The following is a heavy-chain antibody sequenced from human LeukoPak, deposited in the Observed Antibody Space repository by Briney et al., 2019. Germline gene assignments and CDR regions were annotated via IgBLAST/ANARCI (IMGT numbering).Heavy chain of an antibody. CDR1: GFTVSSNY. CDR2: IYSGGST. J-gene: IGHJ4*02. V-gene: IGHV3-66*01. D-gene: IGHD3-16*01. CDR3: ARALLRLGYFDY. Sequence: GGSLRLSCAASGFTVSSNYMSWVRQAPGKGLEWVSVIYSGGSTYYADSAKGRFTISRDNSKNTLYLQMNSLRAEDTAVYYCARALLRLGYFDYWGQGTLVTVSS.